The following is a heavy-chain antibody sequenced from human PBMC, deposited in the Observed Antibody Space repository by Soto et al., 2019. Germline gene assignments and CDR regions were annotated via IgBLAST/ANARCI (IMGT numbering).Heavy chain of an antibody. V-gene: IGHV4-4*07. CDR3: ARDLSGTGLDI. Sequence: QVQLHESGPGLVKPSETLSRTCNVSGDSIGRFYWSWIRQSAEKGLEWIGRIYSTGGTAYNPALKGRITISLDRSNNHVSLEMNSVTAADTAVYFCARDLSGTGLDIWGRGTRVTVSS. D-gene: IGHD1-26*01. CDR2: IYSTGGT. J-gene: IGHJ6*02. CDR1: GDSIGRFY.